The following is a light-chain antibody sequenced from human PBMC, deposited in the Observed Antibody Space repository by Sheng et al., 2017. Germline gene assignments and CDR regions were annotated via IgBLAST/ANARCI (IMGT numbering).Light chain of an antibody. CDR2: KAS. V-gene: IGKV1-5*03. Sequence: DIQMTQSPSSLSAFVGDRVTITCRASQSIRNLLAWYQQKPGNAPKFLIYKASSLESGVTSRFSGSGSGTEFTLTISSLQPDDFATYYCQQYNTYPWTFGQGTKVEIK. CDR3: QQYNTYPWT. J-gene: IGKJ1*01. CDR1: QSIRNL.